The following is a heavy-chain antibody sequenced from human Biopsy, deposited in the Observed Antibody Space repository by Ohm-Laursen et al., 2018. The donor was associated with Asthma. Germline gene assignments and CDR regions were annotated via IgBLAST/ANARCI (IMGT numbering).Heavy chain of an antibody. CDR2: IWYDGSNK. CDR3: ARGGVGYCSSTSCYQNYYYGMDV. J-gene: IGHJ6*02. D-gene: IGHD2-2*01. Sequence: SLRLSCTASGFTFSSYGMHWVRQAPGKGLEWVAVIWYDGSNKYYADSVKGRFTISRDNSKNTLYLQMNSLRAEDTAVYYCARGGVGYCSSTSCYQNYYYGMDVWGQGTTVTVSS. CDR1: GFTFSSYG. V-gene: IGHV3-33*01.